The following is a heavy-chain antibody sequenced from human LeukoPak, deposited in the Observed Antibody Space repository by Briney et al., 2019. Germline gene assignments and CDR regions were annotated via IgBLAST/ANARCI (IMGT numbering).Heavy chain of an antibody. CDR1: GGSFSGYY. D-gene: IGHD2-15*01. V-gene: IGHV4-34*01. Sequence: SETLSLTCAVYGGSFSGYYWSWIRQPPGKGLEWIGEINHSGSTNYNPSLKSRVTISVDTSKNQFSLKLSSVTAADTAVYYCARGWESIVVVVAGPYYFDYWGQGTLVTVSS. J-gene: IGHJ4*02. CDR3: ARGWESIVVVVAGPYYFDY. CDR2: INHSGST.